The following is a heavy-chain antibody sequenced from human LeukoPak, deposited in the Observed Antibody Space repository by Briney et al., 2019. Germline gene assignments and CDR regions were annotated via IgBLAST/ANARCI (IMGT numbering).Heavy chain of an antibody. D-gene: IGHD3-10*01. CDR1: GFTFDDYG. CDR2: INWNGGST. J-gene: IGHJ4*02. CDR3: ARGARGVSGYYFDY. V-gene: IGHV3-20*04. Sequence: PGGSLRLSCAASGFTFDDYGMSWVRQAPGKGLEWVSGINWNGGSTGYADSVKGRFTISRDNAKNSLYLQMNSLRAEATALYCCARGARGVSGYYFDYWGQGTLVTVSS.